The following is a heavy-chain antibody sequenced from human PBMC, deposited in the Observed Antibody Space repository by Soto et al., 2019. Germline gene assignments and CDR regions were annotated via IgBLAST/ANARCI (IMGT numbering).Heavy chain of an antibody. CDR2: ISYDGSNK. J-gene: IGHJ6*02. CDR3: AREWLQKKPSNNYYYYGMDV. Sequence: GGSLRLSCAASGFTFSSYAMHWVRQAPGKGLEWVAVISYDGSNKYYADSVKGRFTISRDNSKNTLYLQMNSLRAEDTAVYYCAREWLQKKPSNNYYYYGMDVWGQGTTVTVSS. V-gene: IGHV3-30-3*01. D-gene: IGHD5-12*01. CDR1: GFTFSSYA.